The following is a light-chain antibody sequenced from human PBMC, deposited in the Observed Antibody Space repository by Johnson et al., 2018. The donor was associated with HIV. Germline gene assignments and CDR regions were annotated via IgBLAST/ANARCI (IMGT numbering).Light chain of an antibody. CDR3: GTWDSSLSSSF. CDR1: SSNIGNND. Sequence: QSVLTQPPSVSAAPGQKVTISCSGSSSNIGNNDVSWYQQLPGTAPKLLIYDNNKRPSGIPDRFSGSKSGTSATLGITGLQTGDEADYYCGTWDSSLSSSFFGTGTKLTGL. CDR2: DNN. V-gene: IGLV1-51*01. J-gene: IGLJ1*01.